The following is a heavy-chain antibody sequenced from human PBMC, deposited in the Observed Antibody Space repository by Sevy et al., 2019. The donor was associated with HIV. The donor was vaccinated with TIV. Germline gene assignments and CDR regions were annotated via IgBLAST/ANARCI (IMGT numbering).Heavy chain of an antibody. D-gene: IGHD3-9*01. CDR2: INPNSGGT. CDR3: AREPSRVILTGRDAFDI. J-gene: IGHJ3*02. V-gene: IGHV1-2*06. Sequence: ASVKVSCKASGYTFTGYYMHWVRQAPGQGLEWMGRINPNSGGTNYAQKFQGRVTMTRDTSISTAYMELSRLRSDDTAVYYCAREPSRVILTGRDAFDIWGQGTMVTVSS. CDR1: GYTFTGYY.